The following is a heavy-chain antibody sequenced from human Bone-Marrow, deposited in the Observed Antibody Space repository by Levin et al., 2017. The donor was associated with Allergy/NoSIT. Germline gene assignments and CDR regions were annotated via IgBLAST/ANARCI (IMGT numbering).Heavy chain of an antibody. CDR3: ARERGKGYCSGGICYSRLVTFDM. D-gene: IGHD2-15*01. CDR1: GFTFSNSA. CDR2: ISDDGNIN. J-gene: IGHJ3*02. V-gene: IGHV3-30-3*01. Sequence: LSLTCAAAGFTFSNSAMDWVRQAPGKGLEWVALISDDGNINYFADSVKGRFTISRDNSKNTLYLQMNSLRADDTAVYYCARERGKGYCSGGICYSRLVTFDMWGQGTMVTVSS.